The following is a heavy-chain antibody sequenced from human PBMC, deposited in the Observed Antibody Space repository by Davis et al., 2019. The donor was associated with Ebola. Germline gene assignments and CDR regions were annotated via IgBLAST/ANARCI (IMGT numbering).Heavy chain of an antibody. V-gene: IGHV3-21*04. CDR2: ISSSSSYI. CDR1: GFTFSSYS. CDR3: ARESSGWYVN. Sequence: PGGSLRLSCAASGFTFSSYSMNWVRQAPGKGLEWVSSISSSSSYIYYADSVKGRFTISRDNAKNSLYLQMNSLRADDTAVYYCARESSGWYVNWGQGTLVTVSS. D-gene: IGHD6-19*01. J-gene: IGHJ4*02.